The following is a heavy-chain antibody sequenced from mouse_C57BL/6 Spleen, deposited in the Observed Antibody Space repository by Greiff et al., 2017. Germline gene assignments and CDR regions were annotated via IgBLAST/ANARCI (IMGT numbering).Heavy chain of an antibody. CDR3: AREEEYVYFDY. Sequence: EVKLVEAEGGLVLPGSSMKLSCTASGFTFSYYYMAWVRPVPEKGLEWVANINYDGSSTYDLDSLKSRFIISRDNAKNILYLQMSSLMSEDTATYYCAREEEYVYFDYWSQGTTLTVSS. V-gene: IGHV5-16*01. CDR2: INYDGSST. CDR1: GFTFSYYY. J-gene: IGHJ2*01. D-gene: IGHD2-10*02.